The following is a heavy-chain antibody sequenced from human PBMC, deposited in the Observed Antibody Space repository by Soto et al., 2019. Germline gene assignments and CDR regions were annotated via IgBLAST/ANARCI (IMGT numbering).Heavy chain of an antibody. V-gene: IGHV1-18*01. Sequence: QGQLVQSGPEVKKPGASVKVSCKASGYNFSRDGISWERQAPGQGLEWMGWISGYNGDTIYAQKVQGRVTMTIDTSTYTAYMELRSLTSDDTAIYYCAKNGQPPYYYYGLDVWGQGTTVTVS. D-gene: IGHD2-8*01. J-gene: IGHJ6*02. CDR1: GYNFSRDG. CDR3: AKNGQPPYYYYGLDV. CDR2: ISGYNGDT.